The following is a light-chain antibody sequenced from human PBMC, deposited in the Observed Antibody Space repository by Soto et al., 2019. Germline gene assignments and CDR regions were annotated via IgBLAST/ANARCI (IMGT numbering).Light chain of an antibody. CDR2: GNN. CDR1: SANIGAGYD. Sequence: QSVLTQPPSMSGAPGQRVTISCTGTSANIGAGYDVHWYQQLPGMAPKLLIYGNNKRPSGVPHRFSGSKSGTSASLAITGLQAEDEADYYCQSYDSTLSGLYVLGTGTKLTVL. J-gene: IGLJ1*01. CDR3: QSYDSTLSGLYV. V-gene: IGLV1-40*01.